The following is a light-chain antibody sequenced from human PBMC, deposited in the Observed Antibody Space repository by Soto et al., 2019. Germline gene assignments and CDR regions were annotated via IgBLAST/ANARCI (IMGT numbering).Light chain of an antibody. J-gene: IGKJ4*01. CDR3: QQRYGTPLT. CDR2: AAS. CDR1: QSTNNY. Sequence: DIQMTQSPSSLSASVGDRVTITCRASQSTNNYLNWYQQKQGKAPKLLIYAASSLQSGVPSRFSGSGSGADFTLTISSLQPEDFATYYCQQRYGTPLTFGGGTKVEIK. V-gene: IGKV1-39*01.